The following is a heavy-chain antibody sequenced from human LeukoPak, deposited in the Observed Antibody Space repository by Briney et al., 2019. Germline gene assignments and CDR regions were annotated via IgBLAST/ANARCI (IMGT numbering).Heavy chain of an antibody. CDR3: VRGYSFGPYGMDV. J-gene: IGHJ6*02. V-gene: IGHV3-64D*09. CDR1: GFPFSSYA. D-gene: IGHD2-15*01. Sequence: GGSLRLSCSASGFPFSSYAMHWVDQPPGKGLEYVSAISDSGGSTYYADSVKGRFTISRDNSKNTLYLQMSSLRAEDTAVYFCVRGYSFGPYGMDVWGQGTTVTVSS. CDR2: ISDSGGST.